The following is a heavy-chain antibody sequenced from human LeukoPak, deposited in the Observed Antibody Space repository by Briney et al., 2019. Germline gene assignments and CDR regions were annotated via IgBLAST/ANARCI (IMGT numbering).Heavy chain of an antibody. CDR1: GFTFRSYG. D-gene: IGHD2-21*01. CDR3: AKAPVTTCRGAYCYPFDY. V-gene: IGHV3-23*01. Sequence: GGSLRLSCVASGFTFRSYGMSWVRQAPGKGLQWVSTMSATGSDIHHADSVKGRFTISRDNSKNTLYLQMNSLRAEDAAVYYCAKAPVTTCRGAYCYPFDYWGQGTLVTVSS. CDR2: MSATGSDI. J-gene: IGHJ4*02.